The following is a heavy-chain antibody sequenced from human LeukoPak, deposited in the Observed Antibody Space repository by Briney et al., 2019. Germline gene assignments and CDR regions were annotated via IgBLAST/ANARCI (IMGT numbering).Heavy chain of an antibody. Sequence: GGSLRLSCAASGFTFSSYWMSWVRQAPGKGLEWVANIKQDGSEKYYVDSVKGRFTISRDNAKNSLYLQMNSLRAEDTAVYYCARVPAGPPYHYMNVWGKGTTVTVSS. J-gene: IGHJ6*03. CDR1: GFTFSSYW. V-gene: IGHV3-7*01. CDR2: IKQDGSEK. CDR3: ARVPAGPPYHYMNV.